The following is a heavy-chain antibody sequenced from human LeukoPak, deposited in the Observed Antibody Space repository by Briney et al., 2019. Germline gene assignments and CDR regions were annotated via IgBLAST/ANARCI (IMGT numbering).Heavy chain of an antibody. Sequence: SETLSLTCTVSGGSISSYYWSWIRQPPGKGLEWIGYIYYSGSTNYNPSLKSRVTISVDTSKNQFSLKLSSVTAADTAVYYCARGRTRDFWSGYYSAGGYYYMDVWGKGTTVTVSS. CDR2: IYYSGST. V-gene: IGHV4-59*12. D-gene: IGHD3-3*01. CDR3: ARGRTRDFWSGYYSAGGYYYMDV. J-gene: IGHJ6*03. CDR1: GGSISSYY.